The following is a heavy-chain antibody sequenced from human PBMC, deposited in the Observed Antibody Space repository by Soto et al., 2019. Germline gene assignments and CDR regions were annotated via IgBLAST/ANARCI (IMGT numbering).Heavy chain of an antibody. J-gene: IGHJ4*02. Sequence: QITLNESGPTQVKPRQTLTLTCTFSGFSLTTSGVGVGWIRQSPGKTPEWLALIYWDDDKRYSPSLKSRVTTTKDTSKNQVVLTVADLDPADTATYYCAHRVLRTVFGLVTTTAIYFDFWGQVTPVAVSS. D-gene: IGHD3-3*01. CDR1: GFSLTTSGVG. V-gene: IGHV2-5*02. CDR2: IYWDDDK. CDR3: AHRVLRTVFGLVTTTAIYFDF.